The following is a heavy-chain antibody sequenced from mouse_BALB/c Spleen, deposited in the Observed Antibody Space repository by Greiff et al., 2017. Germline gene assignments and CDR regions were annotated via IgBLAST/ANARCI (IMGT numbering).Heavy chain of an antibody. D-gene: IGHD1-1*01. Sequence: EVQLQQSGTVLARPGASVKMSCKASGYTFTSYWMHWVKQRPGQGLEWIGAIYPGNSDTSYNQKFKGKAKLTAVTSTSTAYMELSSLTNEDSAVYYCTRGGNYYYGSSPFDYWGQGTTLTVSS. V-gene: IGHV1-5*01. CDR1: GYTFTSYW. J-gene: IGHJ2*01. CDR2: IYPGNSDT. CDR3: TRGGNYYYGSSPFDY.